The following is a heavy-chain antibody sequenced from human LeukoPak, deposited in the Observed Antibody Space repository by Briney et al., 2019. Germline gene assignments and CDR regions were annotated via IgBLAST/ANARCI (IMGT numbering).Heavy chain of an antibody. CDR3: ARDPYYYDSSGYPNNY. Sequence: GASVKVSCKASGYTFTGYYMHWVGQAPGQGLEWMGWINPNSGGTNYAQKFQGRVTMTRDTSISTAYMELSRLRSDDTAVYYCARDPYYYDSSGYPNNYWGQGTLVTVSS. D-gene: IGHD3-22*01. V-gene: IGHV1-2*02. J-gene: IGHJ4*02. CDR2: INPNSGGT. CDR1: GYTFTGYY.